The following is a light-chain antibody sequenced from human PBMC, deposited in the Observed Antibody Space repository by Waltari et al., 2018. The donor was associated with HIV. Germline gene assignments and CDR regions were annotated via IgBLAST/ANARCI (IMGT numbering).Light chain of an antibody. J-gene: IGLJ2*01. Sequence: QSALTQPASVSGFLGQSINISCTGISTDSRFYQYVSWYQQYPGKIPRLILFDIHNRPSGFSAHFSGSRSGNSASLTFSGLQSGDEAHYYCASNRLDYTLIFGGGTKLTVL. CDR3: ASNRLDYTLI. V-gene: IGLV2-14*03. CDR1: STDSRFYQY. CDR2: DIH.